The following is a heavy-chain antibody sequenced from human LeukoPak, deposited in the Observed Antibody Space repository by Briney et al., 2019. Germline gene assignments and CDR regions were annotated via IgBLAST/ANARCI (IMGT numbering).Heavy chain of an antibody. D-gene: IGHD4-17*01. CDR2: IRYDGSNK. J-gene: IGHJ4*02. Sequence: GGSLRLSCAASGFTFSSYEMNWVRQAPGKGLEWVAFIRYDGSNKYYADSVKGRFTISRDNSKNTLYLQMNSLRVEDTAVYYCAKEASYGDYRFDYWGQGTLVTVSS. V-gene: IGHV3-30*02. CDR1: GFTFSSYE. CDR3: AKEASYGDYRFDY.